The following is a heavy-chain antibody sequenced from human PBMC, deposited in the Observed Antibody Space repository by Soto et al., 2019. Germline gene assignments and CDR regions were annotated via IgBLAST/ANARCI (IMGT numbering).Heavy chain of an antibody. Sequence: QVQLVQSGAEVKKPGSSVKVSCKASGGTFSSYAISWVRQAPGQGLEWMGGIIPISDTTKYAQKFQGRVTITADESTSTAYMELSSLRSEDTAVYYCARSQGSSTSLEIYYYYYSGMDVWGQGTTVTVSS. J-gene: IGHJ6*02. CDR2: IIPISDTT. CDR1: GGTFSSYA. CDR3: ARSQGSSTSLEIYYYYYSGMDV. D-gene: IGHD2-2*01. V-gene: IGHV1-69*01.